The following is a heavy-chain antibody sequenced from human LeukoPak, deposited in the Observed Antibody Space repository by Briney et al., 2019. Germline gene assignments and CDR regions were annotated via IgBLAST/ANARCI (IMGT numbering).Heavy chain of an antibody. CDR3: AKDGFVPPPHSRRSGRPYYYDD. CDR1: GFTFNTYA. D-gene: IGHD1-26*01. J-gene: IGHJ4*02. CDR2: ISGSGGST. V-gene: IGHV3-23*01. Sequence: PGGSLRLSCAASGFTFNTYAMKWVRQPPGKGLEWVSAISGSGGSTYYADSVKGRFTISRDNSKNTLYLQMNSLRAEDTAVYYCAKDGFVPPPHSRRSGRPYYYDDWGQGTLVAVSS.